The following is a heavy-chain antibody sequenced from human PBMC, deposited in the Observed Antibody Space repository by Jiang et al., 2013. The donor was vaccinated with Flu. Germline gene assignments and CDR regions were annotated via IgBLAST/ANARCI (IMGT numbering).Heavy chain of an antibody. Sequence: SGAEVKKPGESLKISCKDSRHNFTSYWIGWVRQMPGKGLEWMGVIYAGDSDSRYSPSFQGQVTISVDKSITTAYLQWSSLKASDTAMYYCATYKDGYNSGTFDTWGQGTRVTVSS. D-gene: IGHD5-24*01. CDR1: RHNFTSYW. J-gene: IGHJ3*02. V-gene: IGHV5-51*01. CDR2: IYAGDSDS. CDR3: ATYKDGYNSGTFDT.